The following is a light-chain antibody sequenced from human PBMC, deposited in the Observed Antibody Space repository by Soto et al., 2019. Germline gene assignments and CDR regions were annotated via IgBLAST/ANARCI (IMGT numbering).Light chain of an antibody. CDR2: DAS. V-gene: IGKV3-11*01. CDR1: QSVRRY. Sequence: EIVSTQSPATLSLSPGERSTLSCMASQSVRRYLAWYQQKPGQAPRLLIYDASTRATGIPARFSGSGSETDFTLTITSLEPEDFAVYYCQQRNNGTPITFGQGTRLEIK. CDR3: QQRNNGTPIT. J-gene: IGKJ5*01.